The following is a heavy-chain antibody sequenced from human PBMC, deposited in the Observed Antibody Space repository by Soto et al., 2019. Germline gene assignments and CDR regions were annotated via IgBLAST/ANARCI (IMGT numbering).Heavy chain of an antibody. J-gene: IGHJ3*02. D-gene: IGHD2-15*01. V-gene: IGHV1-8*01. Sequence: QVQLVQSGAEVKKPGASVKVSCKASGYTFTSYDINWVRQATGQGLEWMGWMNPNSGNTGYAQKFQGRVTMTRNTSISTAYMELSSLRSEDTAVYYCARGGGRYCSGGSCAENDAFDIWGQGTMVTVSS. CDR3: ARGGGRYCSGGSCAENDAFDI. CDR2: MNPNSGNT. CDR1: GYTFTSYD.